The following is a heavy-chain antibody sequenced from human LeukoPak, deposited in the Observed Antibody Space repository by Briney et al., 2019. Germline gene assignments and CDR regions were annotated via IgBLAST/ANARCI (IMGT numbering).Heavy chain of an antibody. J-gene: IGHJ4*02. CDR3: AREESL. CDR1: GGSISSSSYY. Sequence: SETLSLTCTVSGGSISSSSYYWGWIRQPPGKGLEWIGEINHSGSTNYNPSLKSRVTISVDTSKNQFSLKLSSVTAADTAVYYCAREESLWGQGTLVTVSS. V-gene: IGHV4-39*07. CDR2: INHSGST.